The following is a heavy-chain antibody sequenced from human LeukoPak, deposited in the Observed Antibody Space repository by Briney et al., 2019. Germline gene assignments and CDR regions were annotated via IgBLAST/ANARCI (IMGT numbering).Heavy chain of an antibody. CDR2: IYTSGST. Sequence: SQTLSLTCTVSGGPISSGSYYWSWIRQPAGKGPEWIGRIYTSGSTNYNPSLKSRVTISVDTSKNQFSLKLSSVTAADTAVYYCARGLWSGRRREANWFDPWGQGTLVTVSS. J-gene: IGHJ5*02. CDR3: ARGLWSGRRREANWFDP. V-gene: IGHV4-61*02. D-gene: IGHD3-3*01. CDR1: GGPISSGSYY.